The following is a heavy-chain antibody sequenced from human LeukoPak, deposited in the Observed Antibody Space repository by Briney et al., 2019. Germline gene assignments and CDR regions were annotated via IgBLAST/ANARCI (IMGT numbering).Heavy chain of an antibody. D-gene: IGHD6-13*01. CDR2: INHSGST. Sequence: SETLSLTCTVSGGSISSSSYYWGWIRQPPGKGLEWIGEINHSGSTNYNPSLKSRVTISVDTSKNQFSLKLSSVTAADTAVYYCARGRMAAGKTDYWGQGTLVTVSS. V-gene: IGHV4-39*07. CDR1: GGSISSSSYY. J-gene: IGHJ4*02. CDR3: ARGRMAAGKTDY.